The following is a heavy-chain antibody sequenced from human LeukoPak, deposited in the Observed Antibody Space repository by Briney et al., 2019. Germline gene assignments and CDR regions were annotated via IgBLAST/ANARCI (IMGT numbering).Heavy chain of an antibody. J-gene: IGHJ4*02. CDR3: ARDGSHYGDPY. D-gene: IGHD4-17*01. V-gene: IGHV4-61*02. CDR1: GGSISRGSYY. CDR2: IYTSGST. Sequence: PSETLSLTCTVSGGSISRGSYYWSWIRQPPGKGLEWIGRIYTSGSTNYNPSLKSRVTISVDTSKNQFSLKLSSVTAADTAVYYCARDGSHYGDPYWGQGTLVTVSS.